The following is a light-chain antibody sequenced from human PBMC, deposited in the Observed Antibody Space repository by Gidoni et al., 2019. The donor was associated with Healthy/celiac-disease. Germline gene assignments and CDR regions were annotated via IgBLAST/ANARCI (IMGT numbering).Light chain of an antibody. J-gene: IGKJ4*01. CDR2: DAS. CDR3: QQRSNQLT. V-gene: IGKV3-11*01. CDR1: QSVSSY. Sequence: EIVLPQSPATLSLSPGERATLSCRASQSVSSYFAWYQQKPGQAPRLLIYDASNRATGLPARFSGSGSGTDFTLTISSLEPEDSAVYYCQQRSNQLTFGGGTKVEIK.